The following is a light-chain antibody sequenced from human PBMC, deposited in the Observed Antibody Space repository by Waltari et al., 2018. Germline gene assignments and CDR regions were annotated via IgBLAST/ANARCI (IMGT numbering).Light chain of an antibody. CDR1: QDVKYW. CDR2: HAS. Sequence: KQMTKTPSSVYEYVRDRVTITCRASQDVKYWLAWYQQRPGKAPKLLIFHASSLESGVPSRFSGSGSGTEFNLTISSLQPEDFATYFCQQANSFPRTFGQGTKVEI. CDR3: QQANSFPRT. J-gene: IGKJ1*01. V-gene: IGKV1-12*01.